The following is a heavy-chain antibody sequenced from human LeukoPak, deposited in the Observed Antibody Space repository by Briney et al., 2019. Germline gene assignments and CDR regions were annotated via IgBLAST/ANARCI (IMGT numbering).Heavy chain of an antibody. Sequence: SETLSLTCAVYGGSFSGYYWSWIRQPPGKGLEWIGEINHSGSTNYNPSLKSRVTISVDTSKNQFSLKLSSVTAADTAVYYCARDLWDGGLLWFGELSRDKRNYFDYWGQGTLVTVSS. CDR3: ARDLWDGGLLWFGELSRDKRNYFDY. J-gene: IGHJ4*02. D-gene: IGHD3-10*01. CDR2: INHSGST. V-gene: IGHV4-34*01. CDR1: GGSFSGYY.